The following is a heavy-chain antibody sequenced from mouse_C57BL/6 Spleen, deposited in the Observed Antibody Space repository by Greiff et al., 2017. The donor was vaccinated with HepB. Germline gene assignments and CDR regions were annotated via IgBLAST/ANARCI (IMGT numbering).Heavy chain of an antibody. CDR1: GYTFTTYP. V-gene: IGHV1-47*01. Sequence: VQLQQSGAELVKPGASVKMSCKASGYTFTTYPIEWMKQNHGKSLEWIGNFHPYNDDTKYNEKFKGKATLTVEKSSSTVYLELSRLTSDDSAVYYCEIHYDYDDGLYAMDYWGQGTSVTVSS. CDR3: EIHYDYDDGLYAMDY. D-gene: IGHD2-4*01. J-gene: IGHJ4*01. CDR2: FHPYNDDT.